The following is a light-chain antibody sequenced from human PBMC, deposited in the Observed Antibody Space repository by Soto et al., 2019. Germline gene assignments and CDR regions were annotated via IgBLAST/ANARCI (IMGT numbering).Light chain of an antibody. CDR3: QQSYSTIT. V-gene: IGKV1-39*01. CDR2: AAS. J-gene: IGKJ5*01. CDR1: QTVSSW. Sequence: DIQMTQSPSTLSGSVGDRVTMTVRASQTVSSWLAWYQQKPGKAPKLLIYAASSLQSGVPPRFSGSGSGTDFTLTITSLQPEDSATYYCQQSYSTITFGQGTRLEIK.